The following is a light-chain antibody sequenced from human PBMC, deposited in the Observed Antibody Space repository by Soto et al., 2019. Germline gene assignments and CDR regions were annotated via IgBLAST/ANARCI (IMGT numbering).Light chain of an antibody. Sequence: QAVVTQPPSVSGTPGQRVIISCSGSTSNIGTNDVHWYRQVPGAAPKLLVHGTNERPAGVPGRFSGSKSATSASLAISGLRSEDEADYYCSVWDDSLSGLLFGGGTKLTVL. CDR3: SVWDDSLSGLL. CDR1: TSNIGTND. J-gene: IGLJ2*01. V-gene: IGLV1-47*01. CDR2: GTN.